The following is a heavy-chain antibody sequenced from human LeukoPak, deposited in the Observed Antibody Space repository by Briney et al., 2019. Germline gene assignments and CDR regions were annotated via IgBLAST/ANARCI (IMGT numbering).Heavy chain of an antibody. CDR1: GGSISSYY. CDR3: ARALVAPYFDY. V-gene: IGHV4-59*01. CDR2: IYYSGST. D-gene: IGHD2-15*01. Sequence: PSETLFLTCTVSGGSISSYYWSWIRQPPGKGLEWIGYIYYSGSTNYNPSLKSRVTISVDTSKNQFSLKLSSVTAADTAVYYCARALVAPYFDYWGQGTLVTVSS. J-gene: IGHJ4*02.